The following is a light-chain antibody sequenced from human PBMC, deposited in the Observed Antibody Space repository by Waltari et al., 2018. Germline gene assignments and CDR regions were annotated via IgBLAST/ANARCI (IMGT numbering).Light chain of an antibody. Sequence: QSALTQPASVSGSPGQSITISCPGTSSDVGGYNYASWYQQHPGKAPKRMIYEVSNRPSGVSNRFSGSKSGNTASLTISGLQAEDEADYYCSSYTSSSTVVFGGGTKLTVL. J-gene: IGLJ2*01. CDR2: EVS. CDR3: SSYTSSSTVV. CDR1: SSDVGGYNY. V-gene: IGLV2-14*01.